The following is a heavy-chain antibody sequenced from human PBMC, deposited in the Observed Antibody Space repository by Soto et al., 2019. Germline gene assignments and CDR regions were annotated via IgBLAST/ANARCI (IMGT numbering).Heavy chain of an antibody. CDR2: IWYDGSNK. Sequence: QVQLVESGGGVVQPGRSLRLSCAASGFTFSSYGMHWVRQAPGKGLEWVAVIWYDGSNKYYADSVKGRFTISRDNSKNTLYLQMNSLRAEDTAVYYCAGATYCSGGSCYSDNLYFDYWGQGTLVTVSS. CDR1: GFTFSSYG. V-gene: IGHV3-33*01. CDR3: AGATYCSGGSCYSDNLYFDY. J-gene: IGHJ4*02. D-gene: IGHD2-15*01.